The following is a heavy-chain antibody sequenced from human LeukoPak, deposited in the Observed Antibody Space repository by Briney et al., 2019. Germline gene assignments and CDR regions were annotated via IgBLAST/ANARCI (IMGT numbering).Heavy chain of an antibody. Sequence: SETLSLTCTVSGGSISSRSYYWGRILQPPGKGLEWIGSIYYSGSTYYNPSLKSRVTISVDTSKNQFSLRLSSVTAADTAVYYCAKNASTVVTPGGWFDPWGQGTLVTVSS. D-gene: IGHD4-23*01. V-gene: IGHV4-39*01. J-gene: IGHJ5*02. CDR1: GGSISSRSYY. CDR3: AKNASTVVTPGGWFDP. CDR2: IYYSGST.